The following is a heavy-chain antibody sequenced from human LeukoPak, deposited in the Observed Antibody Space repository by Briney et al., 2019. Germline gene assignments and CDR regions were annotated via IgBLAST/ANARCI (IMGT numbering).Heavy chain of an antibody. CDR2: IYSGGST. J-gene: IGHJ4*02. V-gene: IGHV3-53*01. D-gene: IGHD2-2*01. Sequence: GGSLRLSCAASGFTVSSNYMSWVRQAPGKGLEWVSVIYSGGSTYYADSVKGRFTISRDNSKNTLYLQMNSLRAEDTAVYYCARDTLLRLVVPAAMAYWGQGTLVTVSS. CDR1: GFTVSSNY. CDR3: ARDTLLRLVVPAAMAY.